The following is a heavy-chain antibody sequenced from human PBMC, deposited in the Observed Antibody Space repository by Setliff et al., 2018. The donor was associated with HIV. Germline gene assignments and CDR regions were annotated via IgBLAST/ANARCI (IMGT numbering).Heavy chain of an antibody. Sequence: SETLSLTCTVSGDSISSCRNYWGWIRQTPGKGLEWIGNIHSSGSTYYNPSLKSRVIISVDTYNNQFSLKLSSVTAADTAVYYCASGEDSGCCGQPFDSWGQGTLVTVSS. V-gene: IGHV4-39*01. CDR2: IHSSGST. CDR1: GDSISSCRNY. D-gene: IGHD1-26*01. J-gene: IGHJ4*02. CDR3: ASGEDSGCCGQPFDS.